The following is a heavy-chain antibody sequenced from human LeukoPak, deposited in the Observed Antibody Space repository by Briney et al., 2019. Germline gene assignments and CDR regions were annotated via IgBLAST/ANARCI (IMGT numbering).Heavy chain of an antibody. D-gene: IGHD2-21*02. J-gene: IGHJ5*02. CDR3: ARTVVVTARPSRNWFEP. CDR1: GGSISSYY. CDR2: IYYSGST. Sequence: SETLSLTCTVSGGSISSYYWSWIRQPPGKGLEWIGYIYYSGSTNYNPSLKSRVTISVDTSKNQFSLKLSSVTAADTAVYYCARTVVVTARPSRNWFEPWGQGTLVTVSS. V-gene: IGHV4-59*08.